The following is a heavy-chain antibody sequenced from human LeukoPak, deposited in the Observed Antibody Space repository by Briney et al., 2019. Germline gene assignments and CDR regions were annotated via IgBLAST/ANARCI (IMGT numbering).Heavy chain of an antibody. V-gene: IGHV4-59*08. CDR3: ARHTYARPFDS. J-gene: IGHJ4*02. CDR1: GVSISSSY. CDR2: IYYSGDS. Sequence: SETLSLTCTVSGVSISSSYWSWVRQPPGKGLEWVGYIYYSGDSNYNPSLKSRATISVDTSKSQFSLKVSSVTAADTAIYYCARHTYARPFDSWGQGTPVTVPS. D-gene: IGHD6-6*01.